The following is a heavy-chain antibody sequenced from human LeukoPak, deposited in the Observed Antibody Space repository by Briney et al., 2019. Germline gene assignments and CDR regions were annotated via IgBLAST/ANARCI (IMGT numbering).Heavy chain of an antibody. D-gene: IGHD1-14*01. V-gene: IGHV1-3*01. CDR3: ARDGRGYYFDY. CDR1: GYTFTSYA. Sequence: GASVKVSCKASGYTFTSYAMHWVRQAPGQRLEWMGWINAGNGNTKYSQKFQGRVTITRDTSASTVYMELSSLRSEDTAVYYCARDGRGYYFDYWGQGTLVTVSS. J-gene: IGHJ4*02. CDR2: INAGNGNT.